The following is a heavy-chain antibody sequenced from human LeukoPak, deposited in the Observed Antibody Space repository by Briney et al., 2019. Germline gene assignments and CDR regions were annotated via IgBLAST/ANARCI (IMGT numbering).Heavy chain of an antibody. J-gene: IGHJ6*03. V-gene: IGHV4-39*02. D-gene: IGHD3-16*01. Sequence: SETLSLTCTVSGGSISSSSYYWGWIRQSPGEGLEWIGNIYYSGITYYNPSLKSRVTISVDTSKNQFSLKLSSVTAADTAVYYCAREPGTFDYPYMDVWGKGTTVTISS. CDR3: AREPGTFDYPYMDV. CDR1: GGSISSSSYY. CDR2: IYYSGIT.